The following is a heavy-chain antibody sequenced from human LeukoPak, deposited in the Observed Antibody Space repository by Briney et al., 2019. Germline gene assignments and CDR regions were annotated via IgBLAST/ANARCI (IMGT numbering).Heavy chain of an antibody. CDR2: ISSSSSTI. J-gene: IGHJ5*02. V-gene: IGHV3-48*01. CDR3: ARDLAVAGTVNWFDP. CDR1: GFTFSSYS. D-gene: IGHD6-19*01. Sequence: GGSLRLSCAASGFTFSSYSMNWVRQAPGKGLEWVSYISSSSSTIYYADSVKGRFTISRDNAKNSLYLQMNSLRAEDTAVYYCARDLAVAGTVNWFDPWGQGTLVTVSS.